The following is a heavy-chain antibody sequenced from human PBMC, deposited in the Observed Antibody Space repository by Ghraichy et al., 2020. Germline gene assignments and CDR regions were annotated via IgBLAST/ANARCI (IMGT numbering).Heavy chain of an antibody. D-gene: IGHD1-1*01. CDR2: INPNSGDT. V-gene: IGHV1-2*02. CDR3: ARALANGGFDP. J-gene: IGHJ5*02. Sequence: ASVKVSCKASGYTFTAYYMHWVRQAPGQGLEWMGWINPNSGDTNYAQKFQGRVSMTRDTSSSTAYMELRSLRSDDTAVYYCARALANGGFDPWGQGTLVTVSS. CDR1: GYTFTAYY.